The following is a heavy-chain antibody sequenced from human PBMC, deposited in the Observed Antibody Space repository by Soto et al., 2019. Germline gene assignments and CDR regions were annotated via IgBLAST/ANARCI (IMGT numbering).Heavy chain of an antibody. CDR2: TYYRSKWYN. J-gene: IGHJ4*02. CDR3: ARGYCSGGSCYSWPYY. V-gene: IGHV6-1*01. Sequence: PSQTLSLTCAISGDSVSSNSAAWNWIRQSPSRGLEWLGRTYYRSKWYNDYAVSVKSRITINPDTSKNQFALQLNSVTAADTAVYYCARGYCSGGSCYSWPYYWGQGTLVTVSS. CDR1: GDSVSSNSAA. D-gene: IGHD2-15*01.